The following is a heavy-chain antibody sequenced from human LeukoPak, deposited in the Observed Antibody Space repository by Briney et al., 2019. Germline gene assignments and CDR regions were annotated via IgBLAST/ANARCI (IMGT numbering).Heavy chain of an antibody. CDR2: INPNSGGT. CDR1: GYTFTGYY. CDR3: AKDRYGDYEAPFHYYMDA. J-gene: IGHJ6*03. D-gene: IGHD5-12*01. V-gene: IGHV1-2*02. Sequence: ASVKVSCKASGYTFTGYYMHWVRQAPGQGLEWMGWINPNSGGTNYAQKFQGRVTMTRDTSISTAYVELSRLRSDDTAVYYCAKDRYGDYEAPFHYYMDAWGRGTTVTVSS.